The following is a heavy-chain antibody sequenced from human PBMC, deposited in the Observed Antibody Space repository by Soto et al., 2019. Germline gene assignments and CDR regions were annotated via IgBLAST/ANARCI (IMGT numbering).Heavy chain of an antibody. CDR1: GFTFSRYW. D-gene: IGHD6-19*01. J-gene: IGHJ4*02. Sequence: XXSLRLSFAASGFTFSRYWMHWVRQAPGKGLVWVSRINSDGSDKSYADSVKGRFTISVDASKNQFSPKLSSVTAADTAVYYCASAPSPTEQWLAPFDYWGQGTLVTVSS. V-gene: IGHV3-74*01. CDR3: ASAPSPTEQWLAPFDY. CDR2: INSDGSDK.